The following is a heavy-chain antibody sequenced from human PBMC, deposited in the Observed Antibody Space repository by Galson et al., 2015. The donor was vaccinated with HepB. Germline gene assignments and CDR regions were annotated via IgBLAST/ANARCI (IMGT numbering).Heavy chain of an antibody. J-gene: IGHJ4*02. CDR1: AFMFTSYT. CDR2: IIVIGDRT. V-gene: IGHV3-23*01. D-gene: IGHD2-2*01. Sequence: SLRLSCAASAFMFTSYTMSWFRKPPGRGLGWVSAIIVIGDRTYYADPVKGRFTISGDISKNTLYLQMNSLRAEDTAVYYCAKVWVSDGNCTSTSCLYYFDYWGQGTLVTVSS. CDR3: AKVWVSDGNCTSTSCLYYFDY.